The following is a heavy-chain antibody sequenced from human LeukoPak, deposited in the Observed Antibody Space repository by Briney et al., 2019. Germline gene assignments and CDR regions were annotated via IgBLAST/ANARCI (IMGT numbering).Heavy chain of an antibody. CDR1: SGSISSYD. CDR3: ARLVVSSWYHEVLLGRDY. V-gene: IGHV4-4*07. CDR2: IYTSGSP. J-gene: IGHJ4*02. D-gene: IGHD6-13*01. Sequence: SETLSLTCTVSSGSISSYDWSWIRQPAGKGLEWIGRIYTSGSPNYNPSLKSRVTMSVDTSKNQFSLKLSSVTAADTAVYYCARLVVSSWYHEVLLGRDYWGQGTLVTVSS.